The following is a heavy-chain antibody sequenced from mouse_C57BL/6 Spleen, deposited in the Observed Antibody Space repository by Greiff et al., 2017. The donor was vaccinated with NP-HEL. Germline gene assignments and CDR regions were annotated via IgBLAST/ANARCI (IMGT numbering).Heavy chain of an antibody. CDR1: GFTFSDYG. CDR3: ARANGDDAMDY. V-gene: IGHV5-17*01. D-gene: IGHD4-1*01. Sequence: EVKLVESGGGLVKPGGSLKLSCAASGFTFSDYGMHWVRQAPEKGLEWVAYISSGSSTIYYADTVKGRFTISRDNAKNTLFLQMTSLRAEDTAMYYCARANGDDAMDYWGQGTSVTVSS. J-gene: IGHJ4*01. CDR2: ISSGSSTI.